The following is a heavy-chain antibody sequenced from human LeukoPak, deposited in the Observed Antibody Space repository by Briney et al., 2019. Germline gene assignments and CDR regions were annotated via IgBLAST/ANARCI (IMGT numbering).Heavy chain of an antibody. CDR3: ARLFSYYDNDGHVAY. J-gene: IGHJ4*02. D-gene: IGHD3-22*01. V-gene: IGHV4-34*01. CDR1: GGSFSGYY. CDR2: IYYTGST. Sequence: PSETLSLTCAVYGGSFSGYYWGWIRQPPGKGLEWIGSIYYTGSTHYNPSLKSRVTISVDTSKNQFSLKLSSVTAADTAMYYCARLFSYYDNDGHVAYWGQGTLVAVPS.